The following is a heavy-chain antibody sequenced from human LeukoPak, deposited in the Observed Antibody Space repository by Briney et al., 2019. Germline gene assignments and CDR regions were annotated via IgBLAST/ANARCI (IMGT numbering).Heavy chain of an antibody. CDR1: GFTFSSYG. Sequence: PGGSLRLSCAASGFTFSSYGMHWVRQAPGKGLEWVAFIRYDGGNKYYADSVKGRFTISRDNSKNTLYLQMNSLRAEDTAVYYCAKDWGHRSVSYGDYGDYWGQGTLVTVSS. D-gene: IGHD4-17*01. CDR2: IRYDGGNK. V-gene: IGHV3-30*02. CDR3: AKDWGHRSVSYGDYGDY. J-gene: IGHJ4*02.